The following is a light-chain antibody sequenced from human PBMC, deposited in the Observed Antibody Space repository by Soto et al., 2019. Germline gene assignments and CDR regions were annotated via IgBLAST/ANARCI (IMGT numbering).Light chain of an antibody. CDR2: AAS. Sequence: DIQMTQSPSSLSASTGDRVTITCRASQGISSYLAWYQQKPGKAPKLLIYAASSLQSGVPSRFSGSVSGTDFTLNISSLQHEDFANYYCQQSYSTPRTFGRGTKVDIK. J-gene: IGKJ4*02. CDR1: QGISSY. V-gene: IGKV1-39*01. CDR3: QQSYSTPRT.